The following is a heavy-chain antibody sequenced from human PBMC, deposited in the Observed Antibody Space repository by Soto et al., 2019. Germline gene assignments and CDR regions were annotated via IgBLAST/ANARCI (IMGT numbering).Heavy chain of an antibody. CDR1: GYTFINNA. CDR2: ISTENGNT. J-gene: IGHJ4*02. D-gene: IGHD3-22*01. V-gene: IGHV1-18*04. Sequence: ASVKVSCKASGYTFINNAITWVRQAPGQGLEWMGWISTENGNTNYAQNLQGRVILTRDRSTNTAYMELRSLRPEDTATYYCTRDSSSGTFDNWGQGALVTVSS. CDR3: TRDSSSGTFDN.